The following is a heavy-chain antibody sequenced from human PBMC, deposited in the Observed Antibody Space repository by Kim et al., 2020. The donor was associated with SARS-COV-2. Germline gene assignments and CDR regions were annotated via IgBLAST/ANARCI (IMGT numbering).Heavy chain of an antibody. J-gene: IGHJ6*02. D-gene: IGHD3-16*01. V-gene: IGHV3-53*04. CDR3: ARDGGYNYCGMDV. Sequence: SADSVKGRCTISRHISNNTLYLQMSSLRTEDTAVYYCARDGGYNYCGMDVWGQGTSVTVSS.